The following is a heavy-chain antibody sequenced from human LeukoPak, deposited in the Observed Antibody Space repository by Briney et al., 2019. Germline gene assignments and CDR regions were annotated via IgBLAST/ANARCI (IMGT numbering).Heavy chain of an antibody. CDR2: ISSSSSTI. CDR3: ARDLIQLWTRGYYGMDV. D-gene: IGHD5-18*01. V-gene: IGHV3-48*04. J-gene: IGHJ6*02. Sequence: GGSLRLSCAASGFTFSSYSMSWVRQAPGEGLEWVSYISSSSSTIYYADSVKGRFTISRDNAKNSLYLQMNSLRAEDTAVYYCARDLIQLWTRGYYGMDVWGQGTTVTVSS. CDR1: GFTFSSYS.